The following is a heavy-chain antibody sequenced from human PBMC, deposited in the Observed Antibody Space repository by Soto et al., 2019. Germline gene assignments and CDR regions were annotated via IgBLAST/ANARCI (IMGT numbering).Heavy chain of an antibody. J-gene: IGHJ6*01. V-gene: IGHV3-33*03. D-gene: IGHD6-19*01. Sequence: GGSLRLSCAASGFTLSTYGMHWVRQAPGKGLEWVAVVWYDGSKKYYADSVKGRFTVSRDNSKNTLYLQMNSLRAEDTAVYYCARPLEQWQLGFGMDVWPQGSPVTVSS. CDR1: GFTLSTYG. CDR2: VWYDGSKK. CDR3: ARPLEQWQLGFGMDV.